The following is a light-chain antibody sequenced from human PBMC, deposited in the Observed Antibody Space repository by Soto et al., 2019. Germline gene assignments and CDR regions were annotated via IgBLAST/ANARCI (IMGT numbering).Light chain of an antibody. CDR1: GSNIGAGYD. V-gene: IGLV1-40*01. CDR3: QSYDRSLSGSV. Sequence: VMTQSPDSLAVSLGERATISCTGSGSNIGAGYDVHWYQQLPGAAPKLLIFGNDNRPSGVPDRFSGSRSGTSASLAITGLQAEDEADYYCQSYDRSLSGSVFGAGTKVTVL. J-gene: IGLJ1*01. CDR2: GND.